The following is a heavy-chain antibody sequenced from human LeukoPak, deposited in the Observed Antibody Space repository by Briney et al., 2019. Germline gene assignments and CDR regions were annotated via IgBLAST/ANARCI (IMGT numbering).Heavy chain of an antibody. CDR2: IYYSGST. Sequence: SETLSLTCTVSGGSISSYYWSWIRQPPGKGLEWIGYIYYSGSTNYNPSLKSRVTISVDTSKSQFSLKLSSVTAADTAVYYCARDQASYCSGGSCSPGEVFDIWGQGTMVTVSS. J-gene: IGHJ3*02. D-gene: IGHD2-15*01. V-gene: IGHV4-59*01. CDR3: ARDQASYCSGGSCSPGEVFDI. CDR1: GGSISSYY.